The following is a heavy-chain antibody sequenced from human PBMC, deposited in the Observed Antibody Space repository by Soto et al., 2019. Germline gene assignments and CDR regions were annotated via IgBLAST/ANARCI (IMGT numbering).Heavy chain of an antibody. J-gene: IGHJ3*02. CDR2: IIPIFGTA. CDR3: ASPSYGDYVYPFDI. V-gene: IGHV1-69*13. D-gene: IGHD4-17*01. CDR1: GGTFSSYA. Sequence: SVKVSCKASGGTFSSYAISWVRQAPGQGLEWMGGIIPIFGTANYAQKFQGRVTITADESTSTAYMELSSLRSEDTAVYYCASPSYGDYVYPFDIWGQGTMVTVSS.